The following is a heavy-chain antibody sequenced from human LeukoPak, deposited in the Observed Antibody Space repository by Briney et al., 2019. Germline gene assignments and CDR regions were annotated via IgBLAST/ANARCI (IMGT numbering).Heavy chain of an antibody. V-gene: IGHV3-30-3*01. CDR1: GFTFSSYA. CDR3: ARVEYYYGSGSYPGI. J-gene: IGHJ3*02. CDR2: VSYDGSNK. Sequence: TGGSLRLSCAASGFTFSSYAMHWVRQAPGKGLEWVAVVSYDGSNKYYADSVKGRFTISRDNAKNSLYLQINSLRAEDTAVYYCARVEYYYGSGSYPGIWGQGTMVTVSS. D-gene: IGHD3-10*01.